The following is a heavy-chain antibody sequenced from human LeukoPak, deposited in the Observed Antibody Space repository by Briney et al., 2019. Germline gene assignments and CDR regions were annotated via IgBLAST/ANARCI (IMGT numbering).Heavy chain of an antibody. CDR3: ARHGVVATTPGRY. Sequence: PGESLKISCRGSGSSFTSYWIGWVRQLPGKGLEWMGIIYPGDSDTRYSPSFQGQVTISADKSISTAYLQWSSLKASDTAMYYCARHGVVATTPGRYWGQGTLVTVSS. CDR2: IYPGDSDT. V-gene: IGHV5-51*01. J-gene: IGHJ4*02. D-gene: IGHD5-12*01. CDR1: GSSFTSYW.